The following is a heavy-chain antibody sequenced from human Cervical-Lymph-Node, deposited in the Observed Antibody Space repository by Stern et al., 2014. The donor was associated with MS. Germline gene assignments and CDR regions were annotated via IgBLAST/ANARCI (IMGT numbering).Heavy chain of an antibody. CDR1: GGSISSGSYY. V-gene: IGHV4-61*02. J-gene: IGHJ4*02. CDR3: AGYDFWSGYYGY. Sequence: QVQLQESGPGLVKPSQTLSLTCTVSGGSISSGSYYWSWIRQPAGKGLEWIGRIYTSGSTNYNPSLKSRVTISVATPKNQFSRKLGPVTAADTAVYYCAGYDFWSGYYGYWGQGTLVTVSS. D-gene: IGHD3-3*01. CDR2: IYTSGST.